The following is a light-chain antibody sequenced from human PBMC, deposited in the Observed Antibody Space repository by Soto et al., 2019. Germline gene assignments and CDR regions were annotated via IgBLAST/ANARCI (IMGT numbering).Light chain of an antibody. V-gene: IGKV3D-20*01. CDR3: HQFGASPT. CDR1: QSLSNNF. CDR2: DAS. J-gene: IGKJ4*01. Sequence: EIVLTQSLATLSLSPGEGVALSCGASQSLSNNFLAWYQQKPGLAPRLLIFDASTRATGIPDRFSGSGSGTDFTLTISRLEPEDFAVYYCHQFGASPTFGGGTKVEFK.